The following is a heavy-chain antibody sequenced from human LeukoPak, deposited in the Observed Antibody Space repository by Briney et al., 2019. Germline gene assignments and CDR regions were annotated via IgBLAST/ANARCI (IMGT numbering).Heavy chain of an antibody. CDR1: GYTFTGYY. Sequence: ASVKVSCKASGYTFTGYYMHWVRQAPGQGLEWMGWINPNSGGTNYAQKFQGRVTMTRDTSISTAYMELSRLRSDDTAVYYCAAGLGYCSGGSCYRANMDVWGKGTTVTVSS. V-gene: IGHV1-2*02. D-gene: IGHD2-15*01. CDR2: INPNSGGT. CDR3: AAGLGYCSGGSCYRANMDV. J-gene: IGHJ6*03.